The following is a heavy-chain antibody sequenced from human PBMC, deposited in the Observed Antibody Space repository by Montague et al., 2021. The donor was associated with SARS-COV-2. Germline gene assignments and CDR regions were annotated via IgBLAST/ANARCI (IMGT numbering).Heavy chain of an antibody. V-gene: IGHV4-31*03. CDR2: IYYSGST. CDR3: ARDPLKITIFGVDNYYYYGMDV. CDR1: GGSISSGGYY. D-gene: IGHD3-3*01. Sequence: TLSHTCTVSGGSISSGGYYWSWIRQHPGKGLEWIGYIYYSGSTYYNPSLKSRVTISVDTSKNQFSLKLSSVTAADTAVYYCARDPLKITIFGVDNYYYYGMDVWGQGTTVTVSS. J-gene: IGHJ6*02.